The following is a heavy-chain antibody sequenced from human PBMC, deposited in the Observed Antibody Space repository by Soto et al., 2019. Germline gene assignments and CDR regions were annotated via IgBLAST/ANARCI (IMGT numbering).Heavy chain of an antibody. D-gene: IGHD3-3*01. CDR2: IYHSGST. Sequence: SETLALTCAVSGYSISSGYYWGWIRQPPGKGLEWIGSIYHSGSTYYNPSLKSRVTISVDTSKNQFSLKLSSVTAADTAVYYWARASPVLRLFDYWGPGTLVTVSS. CDR3: ARASPVLRLFDY. V-gene: IGHV4-38-2*01. J-gene: IGHJ4*02. CDR1: GYSISSGYY.